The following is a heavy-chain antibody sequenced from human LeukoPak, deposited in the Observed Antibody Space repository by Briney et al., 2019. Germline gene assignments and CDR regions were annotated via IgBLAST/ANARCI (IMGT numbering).Heavy chain of an antibody. Sequence: GASVNVSCKGSVGTFSSYASIWVRQAPGQGLEWMGCIIPIFGTANYAQKFQGRVTITADESTSTACMELSSLRSEDTAVYYCARLYQLLGGSTFYYGMDVWGQGTTVTVSS. V-gene: IGHV1-69*01. CDR2: IIPIFGTA. D-gene: IGHD2-2*01. J-gene: IGHJ6*02. CDR3: ARLYQLLGGSTFYYGMDV. CDR1: VGTFSSYA.